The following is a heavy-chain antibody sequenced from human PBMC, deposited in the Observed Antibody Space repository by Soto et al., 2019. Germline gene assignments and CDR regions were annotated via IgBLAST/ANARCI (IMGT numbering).Heavy chain of an antibody. CDR1: GGTFSSYT. CDR3: ARGNHRWLQLWYFEL. V-gene: IGHV1-69*12. CDR2: IIPIFGTA. J-gene: IGHJ2*01. D-gene: IGHD5-12*01. Sequence: QVQLVQSGAEVKKPGSSVTVSCKASGGTFSSYTISWVRQAPGQGLEWMGGIIPIFGTANYAQKFQGRVTITADESTSTAYMELSSLRSEDKAVYYCARGNHRWLQLWYFELWGRGTLVTVSS.